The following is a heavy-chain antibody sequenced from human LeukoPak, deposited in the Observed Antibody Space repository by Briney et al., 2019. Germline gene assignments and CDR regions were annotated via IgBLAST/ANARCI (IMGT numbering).Heavy chain of an antibody. V-gene: IGHV4-4*02. Sequence: SETLSLTCAVSGGSISSSNWWSWVRQPPGKGLEWIGEIYHSGSTNYNPSLKSRVTISVDKSKNHFSLKLSSVTAADTAVYYCARARRDILNGYSYYPDFDSWGQGIVVAVSS. J-gene: IGHJ4*02. CDR2: IYHSGST. D-gene: IGHD3-9*01. CDR1: GGSISSSNW. CDR3: ARARRDILNGYSYYPDFDS.